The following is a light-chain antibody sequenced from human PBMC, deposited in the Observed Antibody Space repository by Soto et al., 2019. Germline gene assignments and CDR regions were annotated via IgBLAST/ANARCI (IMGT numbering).Light chain of an antibody. J-gene: IGKJ2*01. CDR1: QSVTSSY. V-gene: IGKV3-20*01. CDR2: SAS. Sequence: ENGLTQSPGTLSLSPGERATLSCRASQSVTSSYLAWYQQKPGQAPRLLIYSASSRATGVPDRFSGSGSATDFTLTISRVEPEDFAVYYCQQYGSSRNTFGQGTKVDIK. CDR3: QQYGSSRNT.